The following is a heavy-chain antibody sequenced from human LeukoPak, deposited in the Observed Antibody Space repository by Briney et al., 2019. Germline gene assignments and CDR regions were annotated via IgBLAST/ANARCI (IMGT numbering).Heavy chain of an antibody. CDR2: ISGSGGST. J-gene: IGHJ6*04. V-gene: IGHV3-23*01. CDR3: AKGTFHYYDSSGYPPD. CDR1: GFTFSSYA. Sequence: PGGSLRLSCAASGFTFSSYAMSWVRQAPGKGLEWVPAISGSGGSTYYADSVKGRFTISRDNTKNTLYLQMNSLRAEDTAVYYGAKGTFHYYDSSGYPPDWGKGTTVTVSS. D-gene: IGHD3-22*01.